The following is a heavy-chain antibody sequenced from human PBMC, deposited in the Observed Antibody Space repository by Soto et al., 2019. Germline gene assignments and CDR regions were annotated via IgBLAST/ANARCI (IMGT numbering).Heavy chain of an antibody. CDR1: GFAFSSSW. Sequence: PGGSLRLSCAASGFAFSSSWMSWVRQAPGKGLEWVANIKEDGSEKDYVDPVKGRFTITRDNAKNSLYLQMNNLRAEDTAVYFCTRKRFGMDAWGQGTTVTVSS. V-gene: IGHV3-7*03. J-gene: IGHJ6*02. CDR3: TRKRFGMDA. CDR2: IKEDGSEK.